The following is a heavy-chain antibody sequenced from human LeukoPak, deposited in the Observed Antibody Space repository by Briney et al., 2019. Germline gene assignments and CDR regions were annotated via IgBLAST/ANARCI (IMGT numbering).Heavy chain of an antibody. J-gene: IGHJ3*02. CDR2: IYASGTT. D-gene: IGHD4-17*01. V-gene: IGHV4-4*07. CDR1: VGSISNFY. CDR3: ARNAVCGDYALDI. Sequence: SETLSLTCTVSVGSISNFYWTWIRQPAGKGLEWIGRIYASGTTNYNPSLKSRVTISVDKSKNQFSLKLTSVTAADTAVYYCARNAVCGDYALDIWGQGTMVTVSS.